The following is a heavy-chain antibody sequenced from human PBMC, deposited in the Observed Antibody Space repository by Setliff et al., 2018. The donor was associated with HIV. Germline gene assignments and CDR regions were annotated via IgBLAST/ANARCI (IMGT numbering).Heavy chain of an antibody. CDR1: GFTFSNYW. D-gene: IGHD6-13*01. J-gene: IGHJ5*02. CDR3: ARGRAAGQGFDP. Sequence: PGESLKISCATSGFTFSNYWMHWVRQSPRMGLVWVSRVSNNGRTAVYADSVKGRFTMSRDNVRKTVDLQMNNLTVEDTGLYYCARGRAAGQGFDPWGRGTLVTVSS. CDR2: VSNNGRTA. V-gene: IGHV3-74*03.